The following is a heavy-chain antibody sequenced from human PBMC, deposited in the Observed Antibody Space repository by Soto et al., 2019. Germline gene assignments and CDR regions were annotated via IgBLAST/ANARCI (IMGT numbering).Heavy chain of an antibody. CDR2: IYPGDSDT. D-gene: IGHD5-12*01. J-gene: IGHJ6*02. CDR3: AIHFRILGYSGYDYYYYYGMDV. Sequence: GESLKISCKGSGYSFTSYWIGWVRQMPGKGLEWMGIIYPGDSDTRYSPSFQGQVTISADKSISTAYLQWSSLKASDTAMYYCAIHFRILGYSGYDYYYYYGMDVWGQGTTVTVSS. V-gene: IGHV5-51*01. CDR1: GYSFTSYW.